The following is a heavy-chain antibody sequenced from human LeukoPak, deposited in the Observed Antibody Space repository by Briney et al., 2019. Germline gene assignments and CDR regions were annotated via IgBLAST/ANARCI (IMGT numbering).Heavy chain of an antibody. CDR2: RRYDGNNK. CDR3: SAVAGNYYMDV. Sequence: GGPLTLSCAASGFTLSSYGMHWVPQAPGKGLEWVAFRRYDGNNKYYADSVKGRFTISRDNSKNTMYLQMNSLRAEDTAVYYCSAVAGNYYMDVWGKGTTVTISS. D-gene: IGHD6-19*01. CDR1: GFTLSSYG. V-gene: IGHV3-30*02. J-gene: IGHJ6*03.